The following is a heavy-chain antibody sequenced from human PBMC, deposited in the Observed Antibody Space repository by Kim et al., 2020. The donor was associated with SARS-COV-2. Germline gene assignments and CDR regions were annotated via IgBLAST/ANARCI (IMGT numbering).Heavy chain of an antibody. CDR2: IGTAGDT. D-gene: IGHD3-10*01. CDR1: GFTFSSYD. Sequence: GGSLRLSCAASGFTFSSYDMHWVRQATGKGLEWVSAIGTAGDTYYPGSVKGRFTISRENAKNSLYLQMNSLRAGDTAVYYCARASYYYGSGRFFRYFDLWGRGTLVTVSS. CDR3: ARASYYYGSGRFFRYFDL. J-gene: IGHJ2*01. V-gene: IGHV3-13*01.